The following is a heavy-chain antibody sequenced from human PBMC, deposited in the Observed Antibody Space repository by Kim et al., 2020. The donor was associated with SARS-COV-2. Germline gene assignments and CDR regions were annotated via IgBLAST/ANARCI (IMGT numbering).Heavy chain of an antibody. V-gene: IGHV5-51*01. Sequence: GESLKISCKGSGYSFTSYWIGWVRQMPGKGLEWMGIIYPGDSDTRYSPSFQGQVTISADKSISTAYLQWSSLKASDTAMYYCARVRDTAMANPYDAFDIWGQGTMVTVSS. CDR3: ARVRDTAMANPYDAFDI. CDR1: GYSFTSYW. J-gene: IGHJ3*02. D-gene: IGHD5-18*01. CDR2: IYPGDSDT.